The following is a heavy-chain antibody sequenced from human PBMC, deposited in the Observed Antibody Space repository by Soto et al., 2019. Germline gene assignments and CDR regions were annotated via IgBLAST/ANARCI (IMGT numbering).Heavy chain of an antibody. CDR2: IYHSGST. CDR1: GYSISSGYY. J-gene: IGHJ5*02. Sequence: SETLSLTCAVSGYSISSGYYWGWIRQPPGKGLEWIGSIYHSGSTYYNPSLKSRVTISVDTSKNQFSLKLSSVTAADTAVYYCARGGLARGARGWFDPWGQGTLVTVSS. V-gene: IGHV4-38-2*01. CDR3: ARGGLARGARGWFDP. D-gene: IGHD3-10*01.